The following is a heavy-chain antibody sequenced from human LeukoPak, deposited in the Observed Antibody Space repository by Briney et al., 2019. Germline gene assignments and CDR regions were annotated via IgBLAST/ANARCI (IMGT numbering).Heavy chain of an antibody. V-gene: IGHV1-2*02. CDR1: GCTFTGYY. Sequence: ASVKVSCKASGCTFTGYYMHWVRPAPGQGLEWMGWINPNSGGTKYAQKLQGRVTMTRDTSISTAYMELSRLRSDDTAVYYCARDEDASSDNAFDIWGQGTMVTVSS. CDR2: INPNSGGT. D-gene: IGHD3-22*01. CDR3: ARDEDASSDNAFDI. J-gene: IGHJ3*02.